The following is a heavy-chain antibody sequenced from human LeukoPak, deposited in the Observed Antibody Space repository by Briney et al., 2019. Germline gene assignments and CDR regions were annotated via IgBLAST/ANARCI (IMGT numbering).Heavy chain of an antibody. CDR3: ARAGSSGWYSRNFDY. CDR1: GFTFSSYS. CDR2: ISSSSSYI. Sequence: KAGGSLRLSCAASGFTFSSYSMNWVRQAPGKGLEWVSSISSSSSYIYYADSMKGRFTISRDNAKNSLYLQMNSLRAEDTAVYYCARAGSSGWYSRNFDYWGQGTLVTVSS. D-gene: IGHD6-19*01. J-gene: IGHJ4*02. V-gene: IGHV3-21*01.